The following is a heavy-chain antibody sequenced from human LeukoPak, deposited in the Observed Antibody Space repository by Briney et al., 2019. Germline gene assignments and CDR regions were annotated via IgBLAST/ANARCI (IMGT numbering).Heavy chain of an antibody. CDR2: ISSSSSYI. CDR1: GFTFSSYS. V-gene: IGHV3-21*01. CDR3: ARARGYGDYAPDY. D-gene: IGHD4-17*01. J-gene: IGHJ4*02. Sequence: GGSLRLSCAASGFTFSSYSMNWVRQAPGKGLEWVSSISSSSSYIYYADSVKGRFTISRDNAKNSLYLQMNSLRAEDTAVYYRARARGYGDYAPDYWGQGTLSPSPQ.